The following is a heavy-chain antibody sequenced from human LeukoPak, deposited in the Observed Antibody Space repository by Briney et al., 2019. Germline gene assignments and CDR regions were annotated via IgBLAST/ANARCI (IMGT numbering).Heavy chain of an antibody. CDR2: IYHSGNT. V-gene: IGHV4-38-2*02. Sequence: ASETLSLTCTVSAYSISSSYYWGWIRQAPGTGLEWIGSIYHSGNTYYNPSLKSRVTISVDTSKNQFSLKLSSVTAADTAVYYCARGEMATISFGYWGQGTLVTVSS. D-gene: IGHD5-24*01. CDR3: ARGEMATISFGY. J-gene: IGHJ4*02. CDR1: AYSISSSYY.